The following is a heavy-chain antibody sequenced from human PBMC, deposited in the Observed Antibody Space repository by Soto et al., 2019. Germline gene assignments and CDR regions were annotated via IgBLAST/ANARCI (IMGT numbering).Heavy chain of an antibody. D-gene: IGHD2-2*02. CDR2: TSSDGSDK. CDR3: ARSSDYTSRPGY. J-gene: IGHJ4*02. Sequence: GGSLRLSCAASGFTFSRYAMTWVRQAPGKGLERVAVTSSDGSDKYYADSVKGRFTISRDNSKNTLYLQMNSLRAEDTAVYYCARSSDYTSRPGYWGRGTLVTVSS. CDR1: GFTFSRYA. V-gene: IGHV3-30-3*01.